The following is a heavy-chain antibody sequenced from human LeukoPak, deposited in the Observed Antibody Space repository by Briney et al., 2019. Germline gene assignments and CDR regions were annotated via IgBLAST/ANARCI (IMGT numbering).Heavy chain of an antibody. CDR3: ARDLPTMIVGKGSFDP. CDR2: ISSSGSTI. D-gene: IGHD3-22*01. CDR1: GFTFSSYE. V-gene: IGHV3-48*03. Sequence: PGGSLRLSCAASGFTFSSYEMNWVRQAPGKGLEWVSYISSSGSTIYYADSVKGRFTISRDNAKNSLYLQMNSLRAEDTAVYYCARDLPTMIVGKGSFDPWGQGTLVTFSS. J-gene: IGHJ5*02.